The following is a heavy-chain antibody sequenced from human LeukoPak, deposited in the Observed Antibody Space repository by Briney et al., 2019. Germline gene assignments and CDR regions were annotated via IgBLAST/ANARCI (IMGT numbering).Heavy chain of an antibody. J-gene: IGHJ5*02. CDR1: GYTFTGYY. D-gene: IGHD6-6*01. Sequence: GASVKVSCKASGYTFTGYYMHWVRQAPGQGLEWMGWINPNSGGTNYAQKFQGRVTMTRDTSISTAYMELSRLRSDDTAVYYCARDRESLEYSSSPVLGGFDPWGQGTLVTVSS. V-gene: IGHV1-2*02. CDR2: INPNSGGT. CDR3: ARDRESLEYSSSPVLGGFDP.